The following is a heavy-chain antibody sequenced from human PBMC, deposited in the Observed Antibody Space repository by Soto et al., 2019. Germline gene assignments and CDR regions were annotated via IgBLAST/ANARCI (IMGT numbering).Heavy chain of an antibody. V-gene: IGHV1-18*01. Sequence: ASVKVSCKASGYTFTSYAMHWVRQAPGQGLEWMGWISAYNGNTNYAQKLQGRVTMTTDTSTSTAYMELRSLRSDDTAVYYCARVFSAAAGYYYYGMDVWGQGTTVTVSS. CDR2: ISAYNGNT. CDR1: GYTFTSYA. CDR3: ARVFSAAAGYYYYGMDV. D-gene: IGHD6-13*01. J-gene: IGHJ6*02.